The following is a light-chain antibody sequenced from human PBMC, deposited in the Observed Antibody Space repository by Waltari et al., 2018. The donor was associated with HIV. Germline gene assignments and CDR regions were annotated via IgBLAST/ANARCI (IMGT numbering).Light chain of an antibody. CDR3: AAWDYSLSGVV. CDR2: GKK. V-gene: IGLV1-44*01. CDR1: RSNIGTND. J-gene: IGLJ2*01. Sequence: QSVLTQPSSVTGAPGQRVSMSCSGTRSNIGTNDVIWYQQLTLRAPRLLIFGKKKRPSGVPDRFSASKAGTSASLAITGLQFEDDGDYYCAAWDYSLSGVVFGGGTNLTVL.